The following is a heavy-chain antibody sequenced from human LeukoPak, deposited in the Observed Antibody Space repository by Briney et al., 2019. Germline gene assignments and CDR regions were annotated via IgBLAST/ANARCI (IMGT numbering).Heavy chain of an antibody. CDR3: ARAGLTVTTVTTVDY. V-gene: IGHV3-23*01. J-gene: IGHJ4*02. CDR1: GFTFSSYA. D-gene: IGHD4-17*01. CDR2: ISGSGGST. Sequence: GGSLRLSCAASGFTFSSYAMSWVRQAPGKGLEWVSAISGSGGSTYYADSVKGRFTISRDNSKNTLYLQMNSLRAEDTAVYYCARAGLTVTTVTTVDYWGQGTLVTVSS.